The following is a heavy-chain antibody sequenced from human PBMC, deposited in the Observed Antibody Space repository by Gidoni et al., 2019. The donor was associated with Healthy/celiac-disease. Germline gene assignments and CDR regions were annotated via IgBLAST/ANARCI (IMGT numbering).Heavy chain of an antibody. Sequence: EVQLVESGGGLVQPGGSLRLAGAASGFTVSSNYMSWVRQAPGKGLEWVSVIYSGGSTYYADSVKCRFTISRDNSKNTLYLQMNSLRAEDTAVYYCARNRRGILTGPDAFDIWGQGTMVTVSS. J-gene: IGHJ3*02. CDR2: IYSGGST. CDR3: ARNRRGILTGPDAFDI. CDR1: GFTVSSNY. V-gene: IGHV3-66*01. D-gene: IGHD3-9*01.